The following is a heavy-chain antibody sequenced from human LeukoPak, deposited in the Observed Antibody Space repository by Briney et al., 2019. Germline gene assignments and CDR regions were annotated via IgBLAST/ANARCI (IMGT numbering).Heavy chain of an antibody. CDR2: IYYSGST. V-gene: IGHV4-39*01. CDR1: GGSISSSSYY. D-gene: IGHD3-22*01. Sequence: PETLSLTCIVSGGSISSSSYYWGWIRQPPGKGLEWIGSIYYSGSTYYNPSLKSRVTISVDTSKNQFSLKLSSVTAADTAVYYCARTNYYDSSGYYYRWFDPWGQGTLVTVSS. CDR3: ARTNYYDSSGYYYRWFDP. J-gene: IGHJ5*02.